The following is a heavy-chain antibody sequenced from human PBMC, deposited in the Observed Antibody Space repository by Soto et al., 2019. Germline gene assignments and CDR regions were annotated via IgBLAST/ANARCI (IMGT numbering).Heavy chain of an antibody. CDR1: GGTFSSYA. Sequence: ASVKVSCKASGGTFSSYAISWVRQAPGQGLEWMGGIIPIFGTANYAQKFQGRVTITADESTSTAYMELSSLRSEDTAVYYCARHGQGDIVATAPYYYYGMDVWGQGTTVTVSS. CDR3: ARHGQGDIVATAPYYYYGMDV. D-gene: IGHD5-12*01. J-gene: IGHJ6*02. CDR2: IIPIFGTA. V-gene: IGHV1-69*13.